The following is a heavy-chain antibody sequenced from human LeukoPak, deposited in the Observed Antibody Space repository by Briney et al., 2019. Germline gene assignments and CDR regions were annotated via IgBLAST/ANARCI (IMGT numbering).Heavy chain of an antibody. CDR2: IIPIFGTA. Sequence: PVKVSCKASGGTFSSYAISWVRQAPGQGLEWMGGIIPIFGTANYAQKFQGRVTITADESTSTAYMELSSLRSEDTAVYYCASRRGGGLVITYFDYWGQGTLVTVSS. V-gene: IGHV1-69*13. J-gene: IGHJ4*02. CDR1: GGTFSSYA. CDR3: ASRRGGGLVITYFDY. D-gene: IGHD3/OR15-3a*01.